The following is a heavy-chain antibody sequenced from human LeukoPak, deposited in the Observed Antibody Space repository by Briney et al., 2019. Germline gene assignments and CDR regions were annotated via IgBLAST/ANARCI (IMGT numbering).Heavy chain of an antibody. D-gene: IGHD3-10*01. CDR1: GFTFSDYY. CDR2: ISGSRNIM. J-gene: IGHJ4*02. V-gene: IGHV3-11*04. CDR3: AKLAKYFYGSETYYFFEH. Sequence: TGGSLRLSCAASGFTFSDYYMSWIRQAPGKGLEWVSYISGSRNIMYYADSVKGRFTISRDNAKNSLFLQMTSLRVEDTAVYYCAKLAKYFYGSETYYFFEHWGQGTPVTASS.